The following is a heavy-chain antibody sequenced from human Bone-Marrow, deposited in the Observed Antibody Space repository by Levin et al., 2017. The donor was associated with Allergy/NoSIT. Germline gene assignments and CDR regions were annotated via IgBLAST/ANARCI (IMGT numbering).Heavy chain of an antibody. V-gene: IGHV6-1*01. Sequence: SQTLSLTCAISGDRVSSNSAAWNWIRQSPSRGLEWLGRTYYRSKWYNDYAVSVKSRITINPDTSKNQFSLQLNSVTPEDTAVYYCARDSSGWYVGAWNWFDPWGQGTLVTVSS. CDR2: TYYRSKWYN. CDR3: ARDSSGWYVGAWNWFDP. J-gene: IGHJ5*02. CDR1: GDRVSSNSAA. D-gene: IGHD6-19*01.